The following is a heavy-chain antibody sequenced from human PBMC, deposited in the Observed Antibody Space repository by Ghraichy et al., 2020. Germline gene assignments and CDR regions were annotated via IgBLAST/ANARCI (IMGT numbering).Heavy chain of an antibody. V-gene: IGHV3-48*02. CDR2: ISSSSSTI. CDR1: GFTFSSYS. CDR3: ARDLLRFLEWPQSDY. Sequence: GGSLRLSCAASGFTFSSYSMNWVRQAPGKGLEWVSYISSSSSTIYYADSVKGRFTISRDNAKNSLYLQMNSLRDEDTAVYYCARDLLRFLEWPQSDYWGQGTLVTVSS. D-gene: IGHD3-3*01. J-gene: IGHJ4*02.